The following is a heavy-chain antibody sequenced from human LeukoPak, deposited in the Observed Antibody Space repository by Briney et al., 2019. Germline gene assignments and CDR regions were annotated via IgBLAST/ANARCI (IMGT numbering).Heavy chain of an antibody. CDR1: VGSISSSSYY. Sequence: SETLSLTCTVSVGSISSSSYYWGWIPQPPGKGLEWIGSIYYSGSTYYNPSLKSPVTISVATHKNQFSLKLSSATAADTAVYYCASHSSSWYGGAVDDWGQGTLVTVSS. D-gene: IGHD6-13*01. CDR2: IYYSGST. V-gene: IGHV4-39*01. CDR3: ASHSSSWYGGAVDD. J-gene: IGHJ4*02.